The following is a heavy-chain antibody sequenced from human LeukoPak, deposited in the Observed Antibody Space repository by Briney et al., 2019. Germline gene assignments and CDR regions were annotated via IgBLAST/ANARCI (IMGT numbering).Heavy chain of an antibody. CDR1: GYTFTGYY. V-gene: IGHV1-2*06. CDR3: ARHYYDSSGYYYYYFDY. Sequence: ASVKVSCKASGYTFTGYYMHWVRQAPGQGLEWMGQINPNSGGTNYAQKFQGRVTMTRDTSISTAYMELSRLRSDDTAVYYCARHYYDSSGYYYYYFDYWGQGTLVTVSS. D-gene: IGHD3-22*01. J-gene: IGHJ4*02. CDR2: INPNSGGT.